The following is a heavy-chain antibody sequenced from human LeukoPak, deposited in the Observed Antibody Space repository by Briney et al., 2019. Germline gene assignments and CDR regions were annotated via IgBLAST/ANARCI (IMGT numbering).Heavy chain of an antibody. CDR3: ARDWSHRCFDY. V-gene: IGHV3-33*01. J-gene: IGHJ4*02. CDR2: IYYDGSNK. D-gene: IGHD3-3*01. CDR1: GFTFRTYG. Sequence: GGSLRLSCAASGFTFRTYGMHWVRQAPGKGLEWVAIIYYDGSNKYYTDSVKGRFTISRDDSKNTLYLQMNSLRAEDTAVYYCARDWSHRCFDYWGQGTLVTVSS.